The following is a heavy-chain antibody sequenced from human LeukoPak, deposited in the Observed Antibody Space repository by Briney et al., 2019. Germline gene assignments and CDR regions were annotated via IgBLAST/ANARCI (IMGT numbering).Heavy chain of an antibody. CDR1: GGTFSSYA. Sequence: ASVKVSCKASGGTFSSYAISWVRQAPGQGLEWMGWISAYNGNTNYAQRVQGRVTMTTDTSTSTAYMELRSLRSDDTAVYYCARFEDDGSWPWPGLDSWGQGTLVTVSS. CDR2: ISAYNGNT. CDR3: ARFEDDGSWPWPGLDS. V-gene: IGHV1-18*01. J-gene: IGHJ4*02. D-gene: IGHD6-13*01.